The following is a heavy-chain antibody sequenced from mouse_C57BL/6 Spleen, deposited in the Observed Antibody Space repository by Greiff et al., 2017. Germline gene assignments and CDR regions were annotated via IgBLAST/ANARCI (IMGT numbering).Heavy chain of an antibody. CDR2: IRNKANGYTT. Sequence: EVKLMESGGGLVQPGGSLSLSCAASGFTFTDYYMSWVRQPPGKALEWLGFIRNKANGYTTEYSASVKGRFTISRDNSQSILYLQMNALRAEDSATYYCARGDWYYGSSLYAMDYWGQGTSVTVSS. J-gene: IGHJ4*01. D-gene: IGHD1-1*01. V-gene: IGHV7-3*01. CDR1: GFTFTDYY. CDR3: ARGDWYYGSSLYAMDY.